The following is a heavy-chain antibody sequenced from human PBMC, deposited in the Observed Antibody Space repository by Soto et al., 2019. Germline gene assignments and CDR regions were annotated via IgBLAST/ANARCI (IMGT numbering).Heavy chain of an antibody. CDR3: ARVGRLQAPDY. Sequence: QVPLVESGGGVVQPGRSLRLSCAASGFIFSSYAMHWVRQAPGKGLEWVAVISYDGSNKYYADSVKGRFTISRDNSKNTLYLQMNSLRAEDTAVYYCARVGRLQAPDYWGQGTLVTVSS. CDR1: GFIFSSYA. CDR2: ISYDGSNK. V-gene: IGHV3-30-3*01. J-gene: IGHJ4*02. D-gene: IGHD6-25*01.